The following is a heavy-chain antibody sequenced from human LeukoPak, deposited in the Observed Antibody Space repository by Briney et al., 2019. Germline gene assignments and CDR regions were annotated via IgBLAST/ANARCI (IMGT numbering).Heavy chain of an antibody. CDR2: INPNSGGT. V-gene: IGHV1-2*02. CDR3: ARDRPSNLYYDSSGYTEYYFDY. D-gene: IGHD3-22*01. J-gene: IGHJ4*02. CDR1: GYTFTGYY. Sequence: ASVKVSCKASGYTFTGYYMHWVRQAPGQGLEWMGWINPNSGGTNYAQKFQGRVTMTRDTSISTAYMELSRLRSDDTAVYYCARDRPSNLYYDSSGYTEYYFDYWGQGTLVTVSS.